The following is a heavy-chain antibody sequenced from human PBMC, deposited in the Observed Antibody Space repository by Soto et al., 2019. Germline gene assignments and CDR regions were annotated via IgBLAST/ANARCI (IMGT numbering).Heavy chain of an antibody. CDR1: GGSISSYY. CDR2: IYYSGST. V-gene: IGHV4-59*08. J-gene: IGHJ4*02. D-gene: IGHD6-13*01. CDR3: ARHGPIAAAGTVFDY. Sequence: QVQLQESGPGLVKPSETLSLTCTVSGGSISSYYWSWIRQPPGKGLEWIGYIYYSGSTNYNPSLKSRVPTPVDTSKNQFSLKLSSVTAADAAVYYCARHGPIAAAGTVFDYWGQGTLVTVSS.